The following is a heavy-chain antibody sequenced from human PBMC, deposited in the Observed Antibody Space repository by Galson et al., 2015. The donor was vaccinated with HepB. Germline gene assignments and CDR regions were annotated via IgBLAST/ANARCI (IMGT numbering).Heavy chain of an antibody. V-gene: IGHV1-69*13. CDR1: GYTFTSYY. CDR3: ARETVRNTWFGVFIIPSDY. J-gene: IGHJ4*02. D-gene: IGHD3-3*01. CDR2: IIPIFGTA. Sequence: SVKVSCKASGYTFTSYYMHWVRQAPGQGLEWMGGIIPIFGTANYAQKFQGRVTITADESTNTAYMELSSLRSEDTAVYYCARETVRNTWFGVFIIPSDYGRQGPRVPVSS.